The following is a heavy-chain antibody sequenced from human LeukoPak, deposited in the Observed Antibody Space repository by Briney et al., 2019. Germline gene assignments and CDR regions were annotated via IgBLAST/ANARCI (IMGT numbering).Heavy chain of an antibody. CDR3: ARGYYDSSGYPWGAFDI. V-gene: IGHV1-46*01. D-gene: IGHD3-22*01. CDR2: INPSGGST. Sequence: ASVKVSCKASGGTFSSYAISWVRQAPGQGLEWMGIINPSGGSTSYAQKFQGRVTMTRDTSTSTVYMELSSLRSEDTAVYYCARGYYDSSGYPWGAFDIWGQGTMVTVSS. J-gene: IGHJ3*02. CDR1: GGTFSSYA.